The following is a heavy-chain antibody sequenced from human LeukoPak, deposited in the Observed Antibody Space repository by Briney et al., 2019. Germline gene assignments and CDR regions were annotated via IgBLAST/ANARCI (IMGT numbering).Heavy chain of an antibody. D-gene: IGHD3-10*01. J-gene: IGHJ4*02. V-gene: IGHV4-61*01. CDR2: IYYNGNT. CDR3: ARRGTYGFFDS. CDR1: GGSVSSVSHY. Sequence: SETLSLTRTVSGGSVSSVSHYWSWIRQPPGKELEWIGYIYYNGNTNYNPSLKSRVTISVDTSKNQFSLKLNSVTAADTAVYYCARRGTYGFFDSWGQGTLVTVSS.